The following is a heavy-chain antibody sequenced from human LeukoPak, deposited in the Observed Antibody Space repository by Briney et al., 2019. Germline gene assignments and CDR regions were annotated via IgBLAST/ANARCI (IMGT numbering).Heavy chain of an antibody. D-gene: IGHD6-25*01. V-gene: IGHV1-8*03. CDR2: MNPNNGDS. CDR1: GYTFTNYH. J-gene: IGHJ4*02. Sequence: ASVKVSCKASGYTFTNYHINWVRQATGQGHEWMGWMNPNNGDSGYAQKFQGRVTITRDTSISTSYMELRSLRSDDTAVYFCARTTSFTASGYDYWGQGTLVTVSS. CDR3: ARTTSFTASGYDY.